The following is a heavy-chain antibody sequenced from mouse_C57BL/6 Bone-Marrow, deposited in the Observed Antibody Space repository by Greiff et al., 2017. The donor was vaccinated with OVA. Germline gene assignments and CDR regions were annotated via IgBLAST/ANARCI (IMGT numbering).Heavy chain of an antibody. V-gene: IGHV1-81*01. Sequence: VQLVESGAELARPGASVKLSCKASGYTFTSYGISWVKQRTGQGLEWIGEIYPRSGNTYYNEKFKGKATLTADKSSSTAYMELRSLTSEDSAVYFWARRGMVTTGAWFAYWGQGTLVTVSA. CDR2: IYPRSGNT. D-gene: IGHD2-2*01. J-gene: IGHJ3*01. CDR1: GYTFTSYG. CDR3: ARRGMVTTGAWFAY.